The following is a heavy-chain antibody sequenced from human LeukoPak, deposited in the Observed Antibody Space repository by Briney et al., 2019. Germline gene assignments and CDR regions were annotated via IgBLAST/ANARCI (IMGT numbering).Heavy chain of an antibody. J-gene: IGHJ4*02. CDR1: GGSISSTNW. CDR2: VELSGRT. D-gene: IGHD3-10*01. V-gene: IGHV4-4*02. CDR3: ARGLSPRINMVRGVRPPFRGVFDY. Sequence: PSGTLSLTCGVSGGSISSTNWWTWVRQPPGEGLEWIGEVELSGRTNYNPSLESRVTISVDMSANHISLKLSSVTAADTAVYYCARGLSPRINMVRGVRPPFRGVFDYWGQGTLVTVSS.